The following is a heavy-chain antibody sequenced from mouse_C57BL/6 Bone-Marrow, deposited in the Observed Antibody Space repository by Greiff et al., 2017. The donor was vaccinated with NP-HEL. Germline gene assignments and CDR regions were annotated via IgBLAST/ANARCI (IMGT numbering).Heavy chain of an antibody. CDR1: GYSITSGYY. D-gene: IGHD2-1*01. CDR3: ARVRGNYEYYAMDY. Sequence: ESGPGLVKPSQSLSLTCSVSGYSITSGYYWYWIRQIPGNKLEWVGYITYNGSNNYNPSLKNLISLTSDTSKNQFFLKLNSVTTADTATYYCARVRGNYEYYAMDYWGQGTSVTVSS. V-gene: IGHV3-6*01. J-gene: IGHJ4*01. CDR2: ITYNGSN.